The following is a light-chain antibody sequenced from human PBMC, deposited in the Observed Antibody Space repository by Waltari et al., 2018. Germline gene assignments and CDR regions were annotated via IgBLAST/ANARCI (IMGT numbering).Light chain of an antibody. CDR3: LQHNNYPLT. J-gene: IGKJ4*01. CDR2: AAS. Sequence: DIQMTQSPSSLSASVGDRVTITCRASQGSRNDLDWYQQKPGKAPKRLIYAASSLQSGVPSRFSGSGSGTEFTLTISSLQPEDFATFYCLQHNNYPLTFGGGTKVEIK. CDR1: QGSRND. V-gene: IGKV1-17*01.